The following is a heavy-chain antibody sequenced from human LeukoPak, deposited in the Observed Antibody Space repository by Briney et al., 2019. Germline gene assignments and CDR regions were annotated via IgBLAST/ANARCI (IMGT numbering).Heavy chain of an antibody. V-gene: IGHV1-69*13. J-gene: IGHJ4*02. Sequence: SVEVSCKASGGTFSSYAISWVRQAPGQGLEWMGGIIPIFGTANYAQKFQGRVTITADESTSTAYMELSSLRSEDTAVCYCARERPAGPAAILWGQGTLVTVSS. CDR1: GGTFSSYA. CDR2: IIPIFGTA. CDR3: ARERPAGPAAIL. D-gene: IGHD2-2*01.